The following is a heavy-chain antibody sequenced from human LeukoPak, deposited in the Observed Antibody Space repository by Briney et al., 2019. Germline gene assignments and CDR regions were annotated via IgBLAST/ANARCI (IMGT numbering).Heavy chain of an antibody. CDR3: ARDLVVAATLDY. V-gene: IGHV4-31*03. D-gene: IGHD2-15*01. Sequence: PSQTLSLTCTVSGGSISSGGYYWSWIRQHPGKGLAWMGYISYSGSTYYNPSLKSRLTMSLDTSKNQFSLKLSSVTAADTAVYYCARDLVVAATLDYWGQGTLVTVSS. CDR1: GGSISSGGYY. J-gene: IGHJ4*02. CDR2: ISYSGST.